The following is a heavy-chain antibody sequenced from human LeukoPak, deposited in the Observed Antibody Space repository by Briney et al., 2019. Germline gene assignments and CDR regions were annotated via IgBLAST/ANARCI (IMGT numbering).Heavy chain of an antibody. V-gene: IGHV3-74*01. J-gene: IGHJ4*02. D-gene: IGHD6-19*01. Sequence: PGGSPRLSCAASGFTFSYYLMHWVRQPPGGRPLWVSRISPDGTIIDYADSVKGRFTMSRYNARNTVYLQMSSLTAEDRAMYYRAREFRSVGHPLMYFESWGQGVLVTVSS. CDR3: AREFRSVGHPLMYFES. CDR1: GFTFSYYL. CDR2: ISPDGTII.